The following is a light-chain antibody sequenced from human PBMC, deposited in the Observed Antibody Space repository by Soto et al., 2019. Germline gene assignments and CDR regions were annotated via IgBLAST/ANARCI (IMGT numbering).Light chain of an antibody. CDR2: GAS. J-gene: IGKJ1*01. V-gene: IGKV3-15*01. CDR3: QQYNIWPQT. Sequence: VMTQSPATLSVSPGERSTLSCRAIQNLRSSLAWYQQKPGQAPRLLIYGASTRATGIPARFSGSGSGTEFTLTISSLQSEDFAVYFCQQYNIWPQTFGQGTKVDIK. CDR1: QNLRSS.